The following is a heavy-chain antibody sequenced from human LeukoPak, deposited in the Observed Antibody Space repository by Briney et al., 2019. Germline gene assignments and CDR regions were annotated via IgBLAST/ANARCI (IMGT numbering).Heavy chain of an antibody. CDR2: LYAGGST. CDR3: AKAGLWFGELLRTYFDY. Sequence: GGSLRLSCTASGFTMSGIHMNWVRQAPGKGLDWVSGLYAGGSTYYAGPVTGRFTIPRDDSKNTLYLQMTGLRAEDTAVYYCAKAGLWFGELLRTYFDYWGQGTLVTVSS. V-gene: IGHV3-66*01. D-gene: IGHD3-10*01. CDR1: GFTMSGIH. J-gene: IGHJ4*02.